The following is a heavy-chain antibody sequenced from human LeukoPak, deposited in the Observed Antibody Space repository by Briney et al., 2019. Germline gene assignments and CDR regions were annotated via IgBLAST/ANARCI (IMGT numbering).Heavy chain of an antibody. CDR3: AKDEGAPIVVVTNFDY. J-gene: IGHJ4*02. CDR2: ISSSGSTI. Sequence: GGSLRLSCAASGFTFSSYEMNWVRQAPGKGLEWVSYISSSGSTIYYADSVKGRFTISRDNAKNSLYLQMNSLRAEDTAVYYCAKDEGAPIVVVTNFDYWGQGTLVTVSS. V-gene: IGHV3-48*03. CDR1: GFTFSSYE. D-gene: IGHD3-22*01.